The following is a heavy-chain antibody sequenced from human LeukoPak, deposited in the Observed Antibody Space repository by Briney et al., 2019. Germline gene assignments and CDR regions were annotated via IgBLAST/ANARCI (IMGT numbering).Heavy chain of an antibody. CDR1: GGSISSYY. J-gene: IGHJ4*02. Sequence: KPSETLSLTCTVSGGSISSYYWSWIRQPAAKGLEWIGRIYTSGSTNYNPSLKSRVTMSVDTSKNQFSLKLSSVTAADTAMYYCARAKFSTYYPQGFYFDYWGQGTLVTVSS. CDR2: IYTSGST. CDR3: ARAKFSTYYPQGFYFDY. D-gene: IGHD3-10*01. V-gene: IGHV4-4*07.